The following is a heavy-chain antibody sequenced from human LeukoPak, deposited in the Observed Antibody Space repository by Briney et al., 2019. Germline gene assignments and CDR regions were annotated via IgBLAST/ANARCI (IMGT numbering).Heavy chain of an antibody. CDR3: AREQNVGSGWAVDAFDI. J-gene: IGHJ3*02. D-gene: IGHD6-19*01. CDR1: GGTFSSYA. V-gene: IGHV1-69*04. Sequence: GSSVKVSCKASGGTFSSYAISWVRQAPGQGLEWMGRIIPIFGIANYAQKFQGRVTITADKSTSTAYMELSSLRSEDTAVYYCAREQNVGSGWAVDAFDIWGQGTMVTVSS. CDR2: IIPIFGIA.